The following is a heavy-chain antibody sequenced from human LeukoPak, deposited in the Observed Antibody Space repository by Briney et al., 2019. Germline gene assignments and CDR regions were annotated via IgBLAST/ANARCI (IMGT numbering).Heavy chain of an antibody. Sequence: GASVKVSCKASGYTFTSYDINWVRQATGQGLEWMGGIIPIFGTANYAQKFQGRVTITADKSTSTAYMELSSLRSEDTAVYYCARDLSSSRAFDYWGQGTLVTVSS. CDR2: IIPIFGTA. CDR1: GYTFTSYD. D-gene: IGHD6-6*01. CDR3: ARDLSSSRAFDY. J-gene: IGHJ4*02. V-gene: IGHV1-69*06.